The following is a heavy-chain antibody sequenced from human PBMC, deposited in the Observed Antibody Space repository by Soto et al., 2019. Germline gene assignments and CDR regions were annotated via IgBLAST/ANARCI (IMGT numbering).Heavy chain of an antibody. V-gene: IGHV3-21*01. CDR2: ISSSSSYI. Sequence: EVQLVESGGGLVKPGGSLRLSCAASGFTFSSYSMNWVRQAPGKGLESVSSISSSSSYIYYADSVKGRFTISRDNAKNSLYLQMNSLRAEDTAVEYCATEKHYFDTGGYYYWGQGTLVTVSS. J-gene: IGHJ4*02. D-gene: IGHD3-22*01. CDR1: GFTFSSYS. CDR3: ATEKHYFDTGGYYY.